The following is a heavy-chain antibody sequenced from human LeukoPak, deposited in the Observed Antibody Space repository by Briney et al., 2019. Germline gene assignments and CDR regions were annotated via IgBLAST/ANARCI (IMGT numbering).Heavy chain of an antibody. V-gene: IGHV1-8*02. Sequence: GASVKVSCKTSGYTFTNYDINWVRQATGQGLEWMGWINPKSGRTGYAQKFQGRVTMTRNTSISTAYMELSSLRSEDTAVYYCARTYCSSTSCYPGKWGQGTLVTVSS. CDR3: ARTYCSSTSCYPGK. J-gene: IGHJ4*02. CDR2: INPKSGRT. CDR1: GYTFTNYD. D-gene: IGHD2-2*01.